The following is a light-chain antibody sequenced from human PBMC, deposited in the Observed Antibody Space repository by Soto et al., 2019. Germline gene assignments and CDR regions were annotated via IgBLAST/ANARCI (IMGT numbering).Light chain of an antibody. CDR3: QSYDDSLTGVV. CDR1: SSNIGAGYD. CDR2: DHN. J-gene: IGLJ2*01. V-gene: IGLV1-40*01. Sequence: QTVVTQPPSVSGAPGQSVTISCTGSSSNIGAGYDVHWYQQLPGTAPKLLIFDHNNRPSGVPDRFSGSKSGTSASLAITGLQAEDEADYYCQSYDDSLTGVVFGGGTKLIVL.